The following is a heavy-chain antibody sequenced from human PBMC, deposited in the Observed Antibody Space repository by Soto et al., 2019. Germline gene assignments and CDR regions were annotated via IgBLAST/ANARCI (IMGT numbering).Heavy chain of an antibody. J-gene: IGHJ4*02. D-gene: IGHD3-22*01. Sequence: SEILSLTCTVSAGSLSSSSYYWGWIRQPPGKGLEWIGSIYYSESTYYNPSLKSRVTISVDTSNNQRSLKLNSVTAAATAVYSCAGTFYYENSRYQFWGRGTPVAVSS. CDR2: IYYSEST. CDR3: AGTFYYENSRYQF. V-gene: IGHV4-39*01. CDR1: AGSLSSSSYY.